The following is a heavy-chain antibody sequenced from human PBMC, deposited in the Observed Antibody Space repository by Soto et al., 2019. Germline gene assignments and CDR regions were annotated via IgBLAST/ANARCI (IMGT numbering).Heavy chain of an antibody. CDR3: ARDEVYYDFWSGSPGY. D-gene: IGHD3-3*01. V-gene: IGHV3-30-3*01. J-gene: IGHJ4*02. CDR2: ISYDGSNK. CDR1: GFTFSSYA. Sequence: GGSLRLSCAASGFTFSSYAMHWVRQAPGKGLEWVAVISYDGSNKYYADSVKGRFTISRDNSKNTLYLQMNSLRAEDTAVYYCARDEVYYDFWSGSPGYWGQGTLVTVPQ.